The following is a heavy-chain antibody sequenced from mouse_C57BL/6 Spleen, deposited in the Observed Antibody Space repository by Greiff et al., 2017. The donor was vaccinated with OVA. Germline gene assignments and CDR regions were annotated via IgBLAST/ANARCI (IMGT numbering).Heavy chain of an antibody. Sequence: QVQLQQSGAELARPGASVKLSCKASGYTFTSYGISWVKQRTGQGLEWIGEIYPRSGNTYYNEKFKGKATLTADKSSSTAYMELRSLTSEDSAVYFCAPYDGYSYYFDYWGQGTTLTVSS. J-gene: IGHJ2*01. CDR1: GYTFTSYG. CDR3: APYDGYSYYFDY. CDR2: IYPRSGNT. D-gene: IGHD2-3*01. V-gene: IGHV1-81*01.